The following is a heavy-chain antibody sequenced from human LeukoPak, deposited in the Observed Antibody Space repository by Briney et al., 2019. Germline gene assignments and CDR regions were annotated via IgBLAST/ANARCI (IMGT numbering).Heavy chain of an antibody. CDR1: GGSISSYY. V-gene: IGHV4-59*01. CDR2: MYYSGST. D-gene: IGHD3-22*01. Sequence: SETLSLTCTVSGGSISSYYWSWIRQPPGKGLEWIGYMYYSGSTNYNPSLKSRVTISVDTSKNQFSLKLSSVTAADTAVYYCARGPGGGYYDSSGYNDYWGQGTLVTVSS. J-gene: IGHJ4*02. CDR3: ARGPGGGYYDSSGYNDY.